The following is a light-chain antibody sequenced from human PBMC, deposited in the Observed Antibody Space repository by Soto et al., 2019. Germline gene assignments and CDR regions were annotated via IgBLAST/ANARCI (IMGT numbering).Light chain of an antibody. V-gene: IGKV1-5*01. Sequence: DIPMTQSPSTLSASVGHRVTITCRASQSISSWLAWYQQKPGKAPKLLIYDASSLESGVPLRFSGSGSGTEFTLTISSLQPDDFATYYCQQYNTYSYTFGRGTKLEIK. CDR2: DAS. CDR1: QSISSW. J-gene: IGKJ2*01. CDR3: QQYNTYSYT.